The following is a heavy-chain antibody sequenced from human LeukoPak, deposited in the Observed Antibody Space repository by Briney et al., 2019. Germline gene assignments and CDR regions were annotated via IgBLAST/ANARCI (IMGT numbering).Heavy chain of an antibody. V-gene: IGHV4-59*01. CDR1: GGSISSYY. Sequence: KASETESLICTVSGGSISSYYWSWIRQPPGKGLEWIGYIYYSGSTNYNPSLKSRVTISVDTSKNQFSLKLSSVTAADTAVYYCAAALIPYAFDIWGQGTMVTVSS. CDR3: AAALIPYAFDI. J-gene: IGHJ3*02. CDR2: IYYSGST.